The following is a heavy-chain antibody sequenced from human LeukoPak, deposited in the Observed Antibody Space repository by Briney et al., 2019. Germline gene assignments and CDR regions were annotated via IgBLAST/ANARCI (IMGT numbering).Heavy chain of an antibody. Sequence: GGSLRLSCAVSGITLSNYGMSWVRQAPGKGLEWVAGISDSGGRTNYADSVKGRLTISRDNPKNTLYLQMNSLRTEDTAVYFCAKRGVVIRVILVGFHKEAYYFDSWGQGALVTVSS. CDR2: ISDSGGRT. D-gene: IGHD3-22*01. CDR3: AKRGVVIRVILVGFHKEAYYFDS. J-gene: IGHJ4*02. CDR1: GITLSNYG. V-gene: IGHV3-23*01.